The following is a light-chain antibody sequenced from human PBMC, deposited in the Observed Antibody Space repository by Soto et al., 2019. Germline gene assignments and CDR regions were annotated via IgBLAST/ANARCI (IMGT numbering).Light chain of an antibody. CDR3: QQYGSSMYP. CDR1: QSVKSSY. CDR2: GAY. J-gene: IGKJ2*01. Sequence: EIVLTQSPGTLSLSPGERATLSCSASQSVKSSYLAWYQQKPGQAPRLLIYGAYSRATGSPDTFSGSGSGTDFNLTISRLEPEDFAVYYCQQYGSSMYPFGQGTKLEIK. V-gene: IGKV3-20*01.